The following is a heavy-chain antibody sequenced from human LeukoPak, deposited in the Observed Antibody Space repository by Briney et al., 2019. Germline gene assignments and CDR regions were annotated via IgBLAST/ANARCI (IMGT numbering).Heavy chain of an antibody. J-gene: IGHJ4*02. Sequence: PGGSLRLSCAASGFTVSINYMSRVRQAPGKGLEWVSVIYSGGSTYYADSVKGRFTISRDESKNTLYLQMNSLRAEDTAVYYCTRGTVPGLATTYGTYFDSWGQGTLVTVSS. V-gene: IGHV3-53*01. CDR1: GFTVSINY. CDR2: IYSGGST. CDR3: TRGTVPGLATTYGTYFDS. D-gene: IGHD5-12*01.